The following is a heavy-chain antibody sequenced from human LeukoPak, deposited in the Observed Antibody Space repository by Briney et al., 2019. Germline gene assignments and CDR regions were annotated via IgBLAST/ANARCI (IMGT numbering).Heavy chain of an antibody. D-gene: IGHD3-10*01. CDR1: GGSFSGYY. V-gene: IGHV4-34*11. J-gene: IGHJ4*02. CDR3: TRVHYSGSGLSSYFDY. Sequence: SETLSLTCAVYGGSFSGYYWSWIRQSPGKGLEWIGYIYYTGSTNHNPSLKSRVTISVDTSKNQFSLNLRTVTSADTAVYYCTRVHYSGSGLSSYFDYWGQGTLVTVSS. CDR2: IYYTGST.